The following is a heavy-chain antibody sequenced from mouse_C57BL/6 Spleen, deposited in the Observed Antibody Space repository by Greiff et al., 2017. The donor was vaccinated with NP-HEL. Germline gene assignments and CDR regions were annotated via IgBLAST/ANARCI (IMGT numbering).Heavy chain of an antibody. CDR3: ARDPPYYYGSSYWYFDV. V-gene: IGHV1-53*01. D-gene: IGHD1-1*01. CDR1: GYTFTSYW. Sequence: QVQLQQPGTELVKPGASVKLSCKASGYTFTSYWMHWVKQRPGQGLEWIGNINPSNGGTNYNEKFKSKATLTVDKSSSTAYMQLSSLTSEDSAVDYCARDPPYYYGSSYWYFDVWGTGTTVTVSS. CDR2: INPSNGGT. J-gene: IGHJ1*03.